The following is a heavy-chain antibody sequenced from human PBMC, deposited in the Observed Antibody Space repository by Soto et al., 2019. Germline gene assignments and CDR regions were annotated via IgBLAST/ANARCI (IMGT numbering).Heavy chain of an antibody. CDR2: IYSGGST. CDR3: ARGFQSSFGY. CDR1: GFTVSNSY. J-gene: IGHJ4*02. Sequence: PGGSLRLSCAASGFTVSNSYMSWVRRAPGKGLEWVSVIYSGGSTYYADSVKGRFTISRDSSKNTLYLQMNSLRAEDTAVYYCARGFQSSFGYWGQGTLVTVSS. D-gene: IGHD2-21*01. V-gene: IGHV3-53*01.